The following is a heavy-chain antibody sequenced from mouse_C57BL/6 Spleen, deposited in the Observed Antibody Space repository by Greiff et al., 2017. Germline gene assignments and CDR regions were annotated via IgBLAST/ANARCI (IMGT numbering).Heavy chain of an antibody. CDR1: GYTFTSYW. CDR3: ARGGYDMGALYAMDY. Sequence: QVQLQQPGAELVRPGSSVKLSCKASGYTFTSYWMHWVKQRPIQGLEWIGNIDPSDSETHYNQKFKDKATLTVDKSSSTAYMQLSSLTSEDSAVYYCARGGYDMGALYAMDYWGQGTSVTVSS. CDR2: IDPSDSET. J-gene: IGHJ4*01. D-gene: IGHD2-2*01. V-gene: IGHV1-52*01.